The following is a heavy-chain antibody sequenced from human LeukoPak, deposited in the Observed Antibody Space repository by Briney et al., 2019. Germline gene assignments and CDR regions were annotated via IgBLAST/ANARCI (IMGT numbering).Heavy chain of an antibody. D-gene: IGHD1-14*01. CDR2: IYHSGST. J-gene: IGHJ5*02. CDR1: GGSISSSNW. V-gene: IGHV4-4*02. Sequence: SETLSLTCAVSGGSISSSNWWSWVRQPPGKGLEWIGEIYHSGSTNYNPSLKSRVTISVDKSKNQFSLRLNSVTATDTAVYYCARLNKPGWFDPWGQGTLVTVSS. CDR3: ARLNKPGWFDP.